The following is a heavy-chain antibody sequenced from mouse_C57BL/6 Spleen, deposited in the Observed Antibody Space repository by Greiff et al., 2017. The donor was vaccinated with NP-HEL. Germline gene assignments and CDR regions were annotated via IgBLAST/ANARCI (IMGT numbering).Heavy chain of an antibody. J-gene: IGHJ4*01. V-gene: IGHV5-4*01. CDR3: ARDRLGRAMDY. CDR1: GFTFSSYA. CDR2: ISDGGSYT. Sequence: EVKVVESGGGLVKPGGSLKLSCAASGFTFSSYAMSWVRQTPEKRLEWVATISDGGSYTYYPDNVKGRFTISRDNAKNNLYLQMSHLKSEDTAMYYCARDRLGRAMDYWGQGTSVTVSS. D-gene: IGHD4-1*01.